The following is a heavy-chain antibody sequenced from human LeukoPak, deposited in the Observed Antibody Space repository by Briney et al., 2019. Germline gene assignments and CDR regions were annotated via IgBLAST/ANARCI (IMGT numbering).Heavy chain of an antibody. V-gene: IGHV3-30*02. CDR1: GFTFSSYG. CDR3: AKGGVGATLPLDY. D-gene: IGHD1-26*01. Sequence: PGGSLRLSCAASGFTFSSYGMHWVRQAPGKGLDWVAFIHHDGSNKYYADSVRGRFTISRDNAKNSLYLQMNSLRAEDTAVYYCAKGGVGATLPLDYWGQGTLVTVSS. J-gene: IGHJ4*02. CDR2: IHHDGSNK.